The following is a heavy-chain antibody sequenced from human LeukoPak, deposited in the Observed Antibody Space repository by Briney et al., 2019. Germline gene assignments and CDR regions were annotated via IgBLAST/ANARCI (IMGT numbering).Heavy chain of an antibody. D-gene: IGHD3-3*01. V-gene: IGHV1-46*01. CDR3: ARVGRGVFGVVIIPFDI. CDR1: GYTFTSYY. J-gene: IGHJ3*02. Sequence: ASVKVSCKASGYTFTSYYMHWVRQAPGQGLEWMGIINPSGGSTSYAQKFQGRVTMTKDMSTSTVYMELSSLRSEDTAVYYCARVGRGVFGVVIIPFDIWGQGTMVTVSS. CDR2: INPSGGST.